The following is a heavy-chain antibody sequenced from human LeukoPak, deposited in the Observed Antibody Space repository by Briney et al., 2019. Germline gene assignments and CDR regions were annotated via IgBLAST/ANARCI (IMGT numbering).Heavy chain of an antibody. J-gene: IGHJ4*02. CDR3: ARDRDNSYDY. Sequence: GGSLRLSCAASGFTVGSNYMSWVRQAPGKGLEWVSVIYSGGSTYYADSVKGRFTISRDNSKNTLYLQMNSLRAEDTAVYYCARDRDNSYDYWGQGTLVTVSS. CDR1: GFTVGSNY. V-gene: IGHV3-53*01. D-gene: IGHD2-15*01. CDR2: IYSGGST.